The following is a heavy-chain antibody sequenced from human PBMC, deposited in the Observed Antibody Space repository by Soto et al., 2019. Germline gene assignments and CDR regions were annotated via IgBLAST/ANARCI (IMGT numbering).Heavy chain of an antibody. Sequence: GGSLRLSCAASGFTFSSYAMSWVRQAPGKGLEWVSAISGSGGSTYYADSVKGRFTISRDNSKNTLYLQMNSLRAEDTAVYYCAKGSILSSSSWYVSDYWGQGTLVTVSS. V-gene: IGHV3-23*01. D-gene: IGHD6-13*01. CDR1: GFTFSSYA. CDR3: AKGSILSSSSWYVSDY. J-gene: IGHJ4*02. CDR2: ISGSGGST.